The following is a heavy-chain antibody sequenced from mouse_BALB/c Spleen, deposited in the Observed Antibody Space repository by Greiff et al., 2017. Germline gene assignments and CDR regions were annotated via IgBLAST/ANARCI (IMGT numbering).Heavy chain of an antibody. CDR1: GYTFTSYT. D-gene: IGHD1-1*01. J-gene: IGHJ2*01. CDR3: ARRSYGSLEADY. V-gene: IGHV1-4*02. Sequence: QVQLQQSAAALARPGASVKMSCKASGYTFTSYTMHWVKQRPGHGLEWIGYINPSSGYTEYNQKFKDKTTLTADKSSSTAYMQLSSLTSEDSAVYYCARRSYGSLEADYWGQGTTLTVSS. CDR2: INPSSGYT.